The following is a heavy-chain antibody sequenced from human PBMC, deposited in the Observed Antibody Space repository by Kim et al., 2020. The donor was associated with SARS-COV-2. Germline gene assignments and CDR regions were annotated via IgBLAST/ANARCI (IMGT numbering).Heavy chain of an antibody. Sequence: AQKLQGRVTRTTDTSTSTAYMELRSLRSDDTAVYYCARAVIAAAGTGFDYWGQGTLVTVSS. D-gene: IGHD6-13*01. CDR3: ARAVIAAAGTGFDY. V-gene: IGHV1-18*01. J-gene: IGHJ4*02.